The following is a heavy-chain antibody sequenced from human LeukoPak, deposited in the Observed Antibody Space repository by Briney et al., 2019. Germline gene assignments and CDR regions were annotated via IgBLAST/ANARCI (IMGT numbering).Heavy chain of an antibody. J-gene: IGHJ3*02. Sequence: PGRSLRLSCAASGFTFSSYEMNWVRQAPGKGLEWVSYISSSGSTIYYADSVKGRFTISRDNAKNSLYLQMNSLRAEDTAVYYCARARSSYGYGDAFDIWGQGTMVTVSS. CDR2: ISSSGSTI. D-gene: IGHD5-18*01. CDR1: GFTFSSYE. V-gene: IGHV3-48*03. CDR3: ARARSSYGYGDAFDI.